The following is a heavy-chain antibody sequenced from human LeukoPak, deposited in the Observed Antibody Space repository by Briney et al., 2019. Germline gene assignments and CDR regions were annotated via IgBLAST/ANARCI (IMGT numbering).Heavy chain of an antibody. CDR3: ARGASNLAY. Sequence: GGSLRLPCAAPGFSFSSNWMGWVRQAPGKGLEWVAHIKRDGSQKYYLDSVKGRFTISRDNAKNSLYLQMNSLRVEDTAVYYCARGASNLAYWGQGTLVTVS. J-gene: IGHJ4*02. V-gene: IGHV3-7*03. D-gene: IGHD2/OR15-2a*01. CDR2: IKRDGSQK. CDR1: GFSFSSNW.